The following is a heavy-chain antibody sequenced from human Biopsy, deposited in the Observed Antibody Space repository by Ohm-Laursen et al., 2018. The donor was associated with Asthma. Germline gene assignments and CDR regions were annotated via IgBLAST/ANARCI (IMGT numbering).Heavy chain of an antibody. D-gene: IGHD1-20*01. CDR1: VFTFSDYD. CDR2: ISHDCSNK. V-gene: IGHV3-30-3*01. CDR3: ARDLRSDNWNPWGMDV. Sequence: SLRLSCTVPVFTFSDYDMHWVRQAPGKGLEWVAVISHDCSNKDYADSVKARFTFSRDNSQNTQPLEMNSLRVEDTDVYYCARDLRSDNWNPWGMDVWGLGATGTGAS. J-gene: IGHJ6*02.